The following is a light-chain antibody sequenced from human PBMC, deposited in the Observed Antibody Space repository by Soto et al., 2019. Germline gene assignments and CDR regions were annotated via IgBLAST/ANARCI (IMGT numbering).Light chain of an antibody. Sequence: VQMSQSPASRSASVGDRVTITFQASQNINNYLNWYQQKPGRAPKLLIYDASNLEAGVPSRFRGSGSGTDFTFTISRLQPEDIATYYCQQYENLPTLGQGTRLEIK. CDR1: QNINNY. CDR2: DAS. V-gene: IGKV1-33*01. CDR3: QQYENLPT. J-gene: IGKJ5*01.